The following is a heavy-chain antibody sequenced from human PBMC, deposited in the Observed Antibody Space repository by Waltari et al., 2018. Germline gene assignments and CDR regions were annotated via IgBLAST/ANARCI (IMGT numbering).Heavy chain of an antibody. CDR1: GFPFSSYG. D-gene: IGHD2-2*01. J-gene: IGHJ4*02. CDR3: ARASYCSSTSCYAAFDY. Sequence: QVQLVESGGGVVQPGRSLRLSCAASGFPFSSYGMHWVRQAPGKGLEWVAVIWYDGSNKYYADSVKGRFTISRDNSKNTLYLQMNSLRAEDTAVYYCARASYCSSTSCYAAFDYWGQGTLVTVSS. V-gene: IGHV3-33*01. CDR2: IWYDGSNK.